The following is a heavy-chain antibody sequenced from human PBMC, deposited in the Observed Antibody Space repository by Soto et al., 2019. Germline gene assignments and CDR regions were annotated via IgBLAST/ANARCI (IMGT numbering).Heavy chain of an antibody. Sequence: QVQLVQSGAEVKKPGSSVKVSCKASGGTFSSYAISWVRQAPGQGLEWMGGIIPIFGTANYAQKFQGRVTXTXDXXTSTAYMELSSLRSEDTAVYYCATSELLRTKEFDPWGQGTLVTVSS. CDR2: IIPIFGTA. CDR3: ATSELLRTKEFDP. V-gene: IGHV1-69*05. CDR1: GGTFSSYA. D-gene: IGHD1-26*01. J-gene: IGHJ5*02.